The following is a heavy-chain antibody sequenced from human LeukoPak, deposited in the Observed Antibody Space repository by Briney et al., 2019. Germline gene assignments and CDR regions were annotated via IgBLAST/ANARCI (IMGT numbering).Heavy chain of an antibody. D-gene: IGHD6-19*01. Sequence: GGSLRLSCTASGFAFSVYAMSWLRQPPGKGLEWVSTINANSGTTSYAASVRGRFTISRDNSKNTLYLQLNTLRADDTATYYCAKPISGGLAVTADWFHPWGQGTPVVVSS. CDR2: INANSGTT. J-gene: IGHJ5*01. CDR3: AKPISGGLAVTADWFHP. CDR1: GFAFSVYA. V-gene: IGHV3-23*01.